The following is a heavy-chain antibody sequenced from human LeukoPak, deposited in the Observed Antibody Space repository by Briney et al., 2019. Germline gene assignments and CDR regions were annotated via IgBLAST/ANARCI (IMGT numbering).Heavy chain of an antibody. CDR3: AVTTGYTYGYRSIDY. J-gene: IGHJ4*02. CDR2: IYYRGST. Sequence: SETLSLTCTVSGGSITSNNYYWGWVRQPPGKGLEWIGTIYYRGSTYYNPSLKSRVTISIDTSKNQFSLKLNSVTAADTAVFYCAVTTGYTYGYRSIDYWGQGTLVTVPS. CDR1: GGSITSNNYY. V-gene: IGHV4-39*01. D-gene: IGHD5-18*01.